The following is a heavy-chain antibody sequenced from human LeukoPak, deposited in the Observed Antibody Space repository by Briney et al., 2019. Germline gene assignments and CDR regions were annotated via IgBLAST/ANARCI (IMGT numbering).Heavy chain of an antibody. CDR1: GGTFSSYA. J-gene: IGHJ4*02. CDR3: ARGDWGSLDY. CDR2: IIPIFGTA. V-gene: IGHV1-69*05. Sequence: ASVKVSCKASGGTFSSYAISWVRQAPGQGLEWMGGIIPIFGTANYAQKFQGRVTIARDTSASTAYMELSSLRSEDTAVYYCARGDWGSLDYWGQGTLVTVSS. D-gene: IGHD7-27*01.